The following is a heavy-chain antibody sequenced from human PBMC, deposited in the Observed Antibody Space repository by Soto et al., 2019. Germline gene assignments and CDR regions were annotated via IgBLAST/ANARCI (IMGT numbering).Heavy chain of an antibody. D-gene: IGHD3-22*01. V-gene: IGHV4-61*03. CDR1: GGFVRDPFYY. J-gene: IGHJ4*02. Sequence: SETRSLTCTVSGGFVRDPFYYWSWVRQPPGKGLGWFGYVYYSDITNYDPSLKSRVTISLDRSKNHFSLRLSSVTAADTAVYYCSTLTKPPKSYSDSSLYYFDSWGQGTLVTVSS. CDR2: VYYSDIT. CDR3: STLTKPPKSYSDSSLYYFDS.